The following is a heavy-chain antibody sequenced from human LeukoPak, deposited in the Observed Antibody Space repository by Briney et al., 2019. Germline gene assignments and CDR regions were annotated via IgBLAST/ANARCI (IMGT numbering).Heavy chain of an antibody. Sequence: ASVKVSCKASGYTLTGYYMHWVRQAPGQGLEWMGWINPNSGGTNYAQKFQGRVTMTRDTSISTAYMELSRLRSDDTAVYYCARVSYDSWSGYYYYMDVWGKGTTVTVSS. V-gene: IGHV1-2*02. D-gene: IGHD3-3*01. CDR1: GYTLTGYY. J-gene: IGHJ6*03. CDR2: INPNSGGT. CDR3: ARVSYDSWSGYYYYMDV.